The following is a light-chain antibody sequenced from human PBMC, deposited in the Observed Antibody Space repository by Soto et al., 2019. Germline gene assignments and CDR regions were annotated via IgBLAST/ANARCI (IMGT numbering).Light chain of an antibody. Sequence: DIQMTQSPSTLSASVGDKDTITCRARQSISSWLAWYQQKPGKAPKLLIYKASSLESGVPSRFSGSGSGTEFTLTISSLQPDDFATYYCQQYNSYPWTFGQGTKVDIK. CDR3: QQYNSYPWT. CDR2: KAS. CDR1: QSISSW. V-gene: IGKV1-5*03. J-gene: IGKJ1*01.